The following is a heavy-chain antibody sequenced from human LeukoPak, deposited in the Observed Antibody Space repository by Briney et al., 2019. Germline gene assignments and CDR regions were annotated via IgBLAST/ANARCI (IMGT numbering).Heavy chain of an antibody. CDR2: IYHSGRT. CDR3: ARVDGATLDY. D-gene: IGHD4/OR15-4a*01. Sequence: SQTLSLTCTVSGGSISSDFYWSWIRQPPGKGLEWIGYIYHSGRTSYNPSLKSRVTIPVDTSKNQFSLKLSFVTAADTAVYFCARVDGATLDYWGQGTLVTVSS. CDR1: GGSISSDFY. V-gene: IGHV4-30-4*01. J-gene: IGHJ4*02.